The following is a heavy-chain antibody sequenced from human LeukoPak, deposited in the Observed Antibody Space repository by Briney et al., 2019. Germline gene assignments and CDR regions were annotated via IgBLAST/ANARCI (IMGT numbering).Heavy chain of an antibody. CDR2: IYHSGST. D-gene: IGHD3-22*01. CDR3: AREGYYDSSGYRMVGAFDI. V-gene: IGHV4-30-2*01. CDR1: GGSISSGGYS. J-gene: IGHJ3*02. Sequence: SQTLSLTCAVSGGSISSGGYSWSWIRQPPGRGLEWIGYIYHSGSTYYNPSLKSRVTISVDRSKNQFSLKLSSVKAADTAVYYCAREGYYDSSGYRMVGAFDIWGQGTMVTVSS.